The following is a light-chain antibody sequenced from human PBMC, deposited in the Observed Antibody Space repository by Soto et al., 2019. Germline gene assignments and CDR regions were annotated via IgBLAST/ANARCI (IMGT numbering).Light chain of an antibody. J-gene: IGKJ3*01. CDR3: QQRSNWPLT. Sequence: DIVLTQSPATLSLSPGERATLSCRASQSISSYLVWFQQKPGQAPRLLIYDASTRATGIPARFSGSGSGTDFTLTISSLEPEDVAVYYCQQRSNWPLTFGPGTKVDIK. V-gene: IGKV3-11*01. CDR1: QSISSY. CDR2: DAS.